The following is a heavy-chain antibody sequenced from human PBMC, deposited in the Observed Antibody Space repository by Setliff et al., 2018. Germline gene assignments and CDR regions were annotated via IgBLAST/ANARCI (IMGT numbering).Heavy chain of an antibody. CDR3: ARAKDGYDFDYFDY. Sequence: PSETLSLTCTVSDGSIRSGDYWGWIRQHPGKGLERIGYIHHTGTTFYNPSLRSRVTISVDTSKNQFPLKLTSLTAADTAVYYCARAKDGYDFDYFDYWGQGTPVTVSS. D-gene: IGHD5-12*01. J-gene: IGHJ4*02. CDR1: DGSIRSGDY. CDR2: IHHTGTT. V-gene: IGHV4-31*03.